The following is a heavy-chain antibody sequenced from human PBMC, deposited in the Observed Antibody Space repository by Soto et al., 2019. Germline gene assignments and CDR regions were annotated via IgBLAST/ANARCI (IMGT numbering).Heavy chain of an antibody. D-gene: IGHD2-2*01. V-gene: IGHV3-23*01. CDR2: ISGSGGST. CDR3: AKDYCSSTSCYEANWFDP. J-gene: IGHJ5*02. CDR1: GFTFSSYA. Sequence: LRLSCAASGFTFSSYAMSWVRQAPGKGLEWVSAISGSGGSTYYADSVKGRFTISRDNSKNTLYLQMNSLRAEDTAVYYCAKDYCSSTSCYEANWFDPWGQGTLVTVSS.